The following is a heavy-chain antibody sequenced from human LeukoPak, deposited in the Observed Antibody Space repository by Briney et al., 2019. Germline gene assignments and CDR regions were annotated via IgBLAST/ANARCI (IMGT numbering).Heavy chain of an antibody. CDR3: SGESTLWYYFDY. CDR1: GFTFSSYA. Sequence: PGGSLRLSCAASGFTFSSYAMTWVRQAPGKGLEWVGFIRSKAYGGTTEYAASVKGRFTISRDDSKSIAYLQMNSLKTEDTAVYYCSGESTLWYYFDYWGQGTLVTVSS. V-gene: IGHV3-49*04. D-gene: IGHD2-8*02. CDR2: IRSKAYGGTT. J-gene: IGHJ4*02.